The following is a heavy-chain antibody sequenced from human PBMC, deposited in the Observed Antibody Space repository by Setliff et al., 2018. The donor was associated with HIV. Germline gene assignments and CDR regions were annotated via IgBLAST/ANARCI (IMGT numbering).Heavy chain of an antibody. CDR3: ARHCGYSPGQICYYYLDI. J-gene: IGHJ6*03. CDR1: GASIGSSHYY. V-gene: IGHV4-39*01. CDR2: IYYNGSP. Sequence: SETLSLTCSVSGASIGSSHYYWGWIRQPPGKGLEWVASIYYNGSPFYNPSLKSRVTISVDTSKNQFSLNLSSVTAADTTVYYCARHCGYSPGQICYYYLDIWGKGTTVTVSS. D-gene: IGHD5-18*01.